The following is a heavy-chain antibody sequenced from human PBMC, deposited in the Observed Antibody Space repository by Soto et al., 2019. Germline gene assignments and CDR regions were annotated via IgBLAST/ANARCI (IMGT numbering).Heavy chain of an antibody. CDR1: GFTLSSYS. CDR2: ISSSSSYI. Sequence: EVQLVESGGGLVKPGGSLRLSCAASGFTLSSYSMNWVRQAPGKGLEWVSSISSSSSYIYYADSVKGRFTISRDNAKNSLYLQMNSLRAEDTAVYYCARSELELIDYWGQGTLVTVSS. J-gene: IGHJ4*02. D-gene: IGHD1-7*01. CDR3: ARSELELIDY. V-gene: IGHV3-21*01.